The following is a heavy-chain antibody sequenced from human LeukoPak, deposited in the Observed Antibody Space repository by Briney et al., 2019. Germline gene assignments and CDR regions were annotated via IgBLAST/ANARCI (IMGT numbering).Heavy chain of an antibody. Sequence: SVKVSCKASGGTFSSYAISWVRQAPGQGLEWMGGIIPIFGTANYAQKFQGRVTITADKSTSTAYMELSSLRSEGTAVYYCARLPLYSSSWYGWFDPWGQGTLVTVSS. CDR3: ARLPLYSSSWYGWFDP. V-gene: IGHV1-69*06. J-gene: IGHJ5*02. CDR1: GGTFSSYA. CDR2: IIPIFGTA. D-gene: IGHD6-13*01.